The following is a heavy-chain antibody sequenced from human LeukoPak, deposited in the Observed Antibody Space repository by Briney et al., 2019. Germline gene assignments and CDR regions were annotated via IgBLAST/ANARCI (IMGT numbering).Heavy chain of an antibody. J-gene: IGHJ3*02. D-gene: IGHD3-16*01. Sequence: SETLSLTCAVYGGSFSGYYWSWIRQPPGKGLEWIGEINHSGSTNYNPSLKSRVTISVDTSKNHFSLKLSSVTATDTAVYHCARSPLCGASPDAFDIWGQGTMVTVSS. CDR2: INHSGST. V-gene: IGHV4-34*01. CDR1: GGSFSGYY. CDR3: ARSPLCGASPDAFDI.